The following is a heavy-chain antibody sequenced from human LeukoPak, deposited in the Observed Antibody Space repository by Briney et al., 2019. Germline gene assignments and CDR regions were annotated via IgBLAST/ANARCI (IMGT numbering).Heavy chain of an antibody. V-gene: IGHV1-69*01. CDR3: ARGYDVGDYVPYSY. D-gene: IGHD4-17*01. Sequence: SVKVSCKVSGGTFSSFTISWLRQAPGQGLEWMGGIIPIFGSTNYAQKFQGRVTNTADDSTSTAYMEVTSLTSDDTAVYYCARGYDVGDYVPYSYWGQGTLVIVPS. CDR2: IIPIFGST. CDR1: GGTFSSFT. J-gene: IGHJ4*02.